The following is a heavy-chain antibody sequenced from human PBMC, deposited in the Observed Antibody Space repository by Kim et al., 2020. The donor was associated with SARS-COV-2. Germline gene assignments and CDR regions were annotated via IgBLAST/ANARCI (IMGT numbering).Heavy chain of an antibody. V-gene: IGHV3-15*01. Sequence: AAPVKGRFTISRDDSKNTLYLQMNSLKTEDTAVYYCTTDRPIAAAAPFDYWGQGTLVTVSS. J-gene: IGHJ4*02. D-gene: IGHD6-13*01. CDR3: TTDRPIAAAAPFDY.